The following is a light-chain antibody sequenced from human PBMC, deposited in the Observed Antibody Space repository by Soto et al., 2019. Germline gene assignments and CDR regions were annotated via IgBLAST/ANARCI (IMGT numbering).Light chain of an antibody. V-gene: IGKV1-5*03. CDR2: KAS. CDR1: QRICRW. J-gene: IGKJ1*01. Sequence: DIQMTQSPSTLSASVGDRVTLTCRASQRICRWLAWYQQKPGKAPKLLIYKASSLESGVPSRFSGSGSGAEFTLTISSLQPDDIATYYCQQYNSSSPTWTFGQGTKVEIK. CDR3: QQYNSSSPTWT.